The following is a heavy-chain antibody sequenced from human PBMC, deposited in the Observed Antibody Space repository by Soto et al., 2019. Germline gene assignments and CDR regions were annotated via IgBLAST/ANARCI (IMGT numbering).Heavy chain of an antibody. CDR3: ARRDGY. CDR1: GYTFTSSY. Sequence: QVQLVQSGAEVNKPGASVKVSCKASGYTFTSSYIHWVRQAPGQGPEWMGIINPSGGSTTYARKCQGRVTMTRDTSTSRVSMELSSLRFEDTAMYYCARRDGYWGQGTLVTGSS. CDR2: INPSGGST. J-gene: IGHJ4*02. V-gene: IGHV1-46*01.